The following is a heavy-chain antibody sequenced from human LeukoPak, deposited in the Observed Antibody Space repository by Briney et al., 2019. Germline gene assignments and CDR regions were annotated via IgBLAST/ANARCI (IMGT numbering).Heavy chain of an antibody. Sequence: PGGSLRLSCEASGFTFSNYYMSWIRQAPGKGLEWVSHIKGNGATTYYADSVKGRFTISRDNSKNSLYLQMNSLRTEDTALYYCAKGKNTGSYLSHVDYWGQGTLVTVSS. J-gene: IGHJ4*02. D-gene: IGHD3-10*01. CDR3: AKGKNTGSYLSHVDY. CDR1: GFTFSNYY. CDR2: IKGNGATT. V-gene: IGHV3-11*01.